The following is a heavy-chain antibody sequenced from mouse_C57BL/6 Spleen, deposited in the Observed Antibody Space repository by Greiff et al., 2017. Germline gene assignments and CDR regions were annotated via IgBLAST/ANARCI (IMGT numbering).Heavy chain of an antibody. CDR3: ARAPYYYGSSYVWFAY. J-gene: IGHJ3*01. CDR1: GYSITSGYY. CDR2: ISYDGSN. Sequence: EVQVVESGPGLVKPSQSLSLTCSVTGYSITSGYYWNWIRQFPGNKLEWMGYISYDGSNNYNPSLKNRISITRDTSKNQFFLKLNSVTTEDTATYYCARAPYYYGSSYVWFAYWGQGTLVTVSA. D-gene: IGHD1-1*01. V-gene: IGHV3-6*01.